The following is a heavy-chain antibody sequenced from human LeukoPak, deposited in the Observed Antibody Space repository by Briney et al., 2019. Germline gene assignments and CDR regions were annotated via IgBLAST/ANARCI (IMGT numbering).Heavy chain of an antibody. V-gene: IGHV4-4*07. CDR3: ARDRASAGGFDY. CDR1: GGSISSYY. CDR2: VYTSGST. J-gene: IGHJ4*02. D-gene: IGHD2-15*01. Sequence: SETLSLTCTVSGGSISSYYWSWIRQPAGKGLDWIGRVYTSGSTKYNPSLESRVTISVATSKNQFSLKLSSVTAADTALYYCARDRASAGGFDYWGQGTLVTVSS.